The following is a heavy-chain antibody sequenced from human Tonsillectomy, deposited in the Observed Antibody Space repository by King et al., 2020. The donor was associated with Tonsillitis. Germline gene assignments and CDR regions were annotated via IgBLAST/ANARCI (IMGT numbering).Heavy chain of an antibody. J-gene: IGHJ4*02. V-gene: IGHV1-18*01. CDR1: CYTFTTYG. Sequence: QLVQSGDEVKKPGASVKVSCKTSCYTFTTYGINWVRQAPGQGLEWMGWISTYNGNTNYEQKLQGRFTMTTETSTGTAYMELRSLRSDDTAVYYCARDIGESMVRGVFRRDDYWVQGTLVTVSS. D-gene: IGHD3-10*01. CDR2: ISTYNGNT. CDR3: ARDIGESMVRGVFRRDDY.